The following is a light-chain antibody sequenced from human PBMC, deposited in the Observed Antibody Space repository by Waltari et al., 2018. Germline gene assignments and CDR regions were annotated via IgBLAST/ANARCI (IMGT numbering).Light chain of an antibody. CDR1: RSDVGTYNY. V-gene: IGLV2-14*01. CDR3: SSYSSSSTYV. CDR2: DVT. J-gene: IGLJ1*01. Sequence: QSALTQPASVSGSPGQSITISCTGTRSDVGTYNYVPWYKKHPGKAPKLIIYDVTKRPSGFSDRFSGSKSGNTASLTISGLQAEDEADYYCSSYSSSSTYVFGTGTKVTVL.